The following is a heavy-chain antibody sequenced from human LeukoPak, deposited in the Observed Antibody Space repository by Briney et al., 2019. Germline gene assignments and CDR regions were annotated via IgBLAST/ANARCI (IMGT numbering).Heavy chain of an antibody. V-gene: IGHV4-34*01. Sequence: SETLSLTCAVYGGSFSGYYWSWIRQPPGKGLEWIGEINHSGSTNYNPSLKSRVTISVDTSKNQLSLKLSSVTAADTAVYYCARGPGLLGYCSGGSCYGYWGQGTLVTVSS. CDR3: ARGPGLLGYCSGGSCYGY. J-gene: IGHJ4*02. CDR1: GGSFSGYY. CDR2: INHSGST. D-gene: IGHD2-15*01.